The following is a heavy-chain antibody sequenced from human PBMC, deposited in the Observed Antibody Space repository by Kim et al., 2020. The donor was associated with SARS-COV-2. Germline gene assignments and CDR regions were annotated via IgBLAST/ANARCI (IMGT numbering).Heavy chain of an antibody. J-gene: IGHJ6*02. CDR1: GFTFSNYG. CDR3: ARRFGDRVYGMDA. V-gene: IGHV3-33*08. Sequence: GGSLRLSCAASGFTFSNYGMHWVRQAPGKGLEWVAVTWFDGSKKYYADSVRGRFTISKDNSKNTLYLQMNSLRGEDTAVYYCARRFGDRVYGMDAWAQGTTVIVSS. CDR2: TWFDGSKK. D-gene: IGHD3-10*01.